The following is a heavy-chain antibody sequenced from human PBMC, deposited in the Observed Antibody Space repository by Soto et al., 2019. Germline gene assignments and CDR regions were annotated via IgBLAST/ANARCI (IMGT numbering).Heavy chain of an antibody. CDR3: ERGFSAGKGYQPEL. D-gene: IGHD6-13*01. CDR2: ISGIGGST. Sequence: WSXRLSCSSSVFTFNIFSIILFRHAPGKGLDWVSAISGIGGSTYSADSVKGRFTISRDNSKNTLYLQMSSLRAEDTAVYYCERGFSAGKGYQPELWGQGSLVTVYS. CDR1: VFTFNIFS. J-gene: IGHJ4*02. V-gene: IGHV3-23*01.